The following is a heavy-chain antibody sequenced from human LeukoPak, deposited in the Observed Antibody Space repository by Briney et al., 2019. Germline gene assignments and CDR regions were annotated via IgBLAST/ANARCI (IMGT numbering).Heavy chain of an antibody. CDR2: IYYSGIT. D-gene: IGHD2-15*01. V-gene: IGHV4-39*01. CDR1: GGSISSSSYY. J-gene: IGHJ5*02. CDR3: ARRGRYCSGGSCFIGLFDP. Sequence: PSETLSLTCTVSGGSISSSSYYWGWIRQPPGKGLEWIGSIYYSGITYYNPSLKSRVTISVDTSKNQFSLKLSSVTAADTAVYYCARRGRYCSGGSCFIGLFDPWGQGTLVTVSS.